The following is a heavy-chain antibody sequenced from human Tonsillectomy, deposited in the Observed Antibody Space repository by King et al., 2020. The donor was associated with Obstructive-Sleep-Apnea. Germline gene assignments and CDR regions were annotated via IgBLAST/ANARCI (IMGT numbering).Heavy chain of an antibody. CDR1: GYSFTTEG. D-gene: IGHD5-18*01. V-gene: IGHV5-10-1*03. J-gene: IGHJ4*02. CDR3: ARHPHYTAVLDFDY. CDR2: REEREEER. Sequence: LVQAGAEVKKPGESLRISWRGAGYSFTTEGSRGGRKRKGKGREGRGRREEREEERNYCPSFQGHVTISADKSISTAYLQWSSLKASDTAMYYCARHPHYTAVLDFDYWGQGTLVTVSS.